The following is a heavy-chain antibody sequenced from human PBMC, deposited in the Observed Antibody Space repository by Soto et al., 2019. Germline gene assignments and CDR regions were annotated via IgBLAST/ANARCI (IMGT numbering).Heavy chain of an antibody. D-gene: IGHD7-27*01. V-gene: IGHV3-33*01. Sequence: QVQLVESGGGVVQPGRSLRLSCAASGFTFSSYGMHWVRQAPGKGLEWMAVILYDGNSKDYGDSVRGRFTVSRDNSKNTLYLQMDSLRAEDTAVYYCARDSSSGEGFDFWGQGTLVTVSS. J-gene: IGHJ4*02. CDR3: ARDSSSGEGFDF. CDR1: GFTFSSYG. CDR2: ILYDGNSK.